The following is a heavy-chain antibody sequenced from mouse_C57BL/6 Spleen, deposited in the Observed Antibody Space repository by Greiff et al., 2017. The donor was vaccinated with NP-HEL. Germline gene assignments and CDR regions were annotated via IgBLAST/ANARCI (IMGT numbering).Heavy chain of an antibody. D-gene: IGHD2-3*01. CDR1: GYTFTSYW. Sequence: QVQLQQPGAELVMPGASVKLSCKASGYTFTSYWMHWVKQRPGQGLEWIGEIDPSDSYTNYNQKFKGKSTLTVDKSSSTAYMQLSSLASEDSAGYYCARMGEFAYWGQGTLVTVSA. CDR3: ARMGEFAY. V-gene: IGHV1-69*01. CDR2: IDPSDSYT. J-gene: IGHJ3*01.